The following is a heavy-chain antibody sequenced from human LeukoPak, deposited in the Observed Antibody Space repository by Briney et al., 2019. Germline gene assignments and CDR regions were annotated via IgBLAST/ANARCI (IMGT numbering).Heavy chain of an antibody. D-gene: IGHD3-22*01. Sequence: GGSLRLSCAASGFTFSTYAMLWVRQAPGQGLEWVAVISYGGSNKYYADSVTGRFTISRDNSKNTLYLQMSSLSTEDTALYYCAKDPITMIVAGGAFDIWGQGTMVTVSS. CDR1: GFTFSTYA. J-gene: IGHJ3*02. CDR2: ISYGGSNK. CDR3: AKDPITMIVAGGAFDI. V-gene: IGHV3-30-3*01.